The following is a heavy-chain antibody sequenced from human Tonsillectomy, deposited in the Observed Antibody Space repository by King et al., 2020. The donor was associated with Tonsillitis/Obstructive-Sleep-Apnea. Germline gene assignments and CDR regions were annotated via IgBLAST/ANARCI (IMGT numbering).Heavy chain of an antibody. CDR2: ISSRATTI. J-gene: IGHJ6*02. CDR3: ARDGFYPYSSGMAV. CDR1: GFTFSSYE. V-gene: IGHV3-48*03. Sequence: VQLVESGGGLVQPGGSLRLSCAASGFTFSSYEMTWVRQAPGKGLEWVSYISSRATTIYYADSVKGRFTISRDNAKNSLYLQMNSLTAEDTAVYYCARDGFYPYSSGMAVWGPGTTVTVSS. D-gene: IGHD2-2*03.